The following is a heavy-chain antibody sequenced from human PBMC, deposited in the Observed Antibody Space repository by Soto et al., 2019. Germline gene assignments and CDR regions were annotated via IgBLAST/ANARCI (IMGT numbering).Heavy chain of an antibody. CDR1: RVALGTCC. D-gene: IGHD6-19*01. CDR3: ARDSSPVRGGCPHFAF. V-gene: IGHV1-69*01. CDR2: IIPIFGTA. J-gene: IGHJ4*02. Sequence: SVQLSRQASRVALGTCCSKWGRQANRQGLEWMGGIIPIFGTANYAQKFQGRVTITADESTSTAYMELSSLRSEDTAMYFCARDSSPVRGGCPHFAFWGQGTPVTVSS.